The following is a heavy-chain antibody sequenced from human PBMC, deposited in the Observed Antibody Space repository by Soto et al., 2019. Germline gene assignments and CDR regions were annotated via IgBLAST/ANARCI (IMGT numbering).Heavy chain of an antibody. CDR3: ARRFGGGYSYVSPFDY. CDR1: GGTFSSYA. Sequence: SVKVSCKASGGTFSSYAISWVRQAPGQGLEWMGGIIPIFGTANYAQKFQGRVTITADESTSTAYMELSSLGSEDTAVYYCARRFGGGYSYVSPFDYWGQGTLVTVSS. CDR2: IIPIFGTA. J-gene: IGHJ4*02. V-gene: IGHV1-69*13. D-gene: IGHD5-18*01.